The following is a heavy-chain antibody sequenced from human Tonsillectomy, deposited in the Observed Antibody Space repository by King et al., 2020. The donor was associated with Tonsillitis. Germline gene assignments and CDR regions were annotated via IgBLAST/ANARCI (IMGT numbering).Heavy chain of an antibody. Sequence: VQLVESGGGVVQPGRSLRLSCAASGFTFSSYAMHWVRQAPGKGLVWVAVISYDGSNKYYADSVKGRFTISRDNSKNTLYLQMNSLRAEDTAVYYCARGIAVTGTDYWGQGTLVTVSS. CDR2: ISYDGSNK. CDR3: ARGIAVTGTDY. D-gene: IGHD6-19*01. J-gene: IGHJ4*02. V-gene: IGHV3-30*04. CDR1: GFTFSSYA.